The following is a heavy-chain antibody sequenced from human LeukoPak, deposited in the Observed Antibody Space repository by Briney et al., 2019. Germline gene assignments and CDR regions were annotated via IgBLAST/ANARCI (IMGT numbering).Heavy chain of an antibody. CDR1: GVSISSSSYY. Sequence: SETLSLTCTVSGVSISSSSYYWSWIRQPAGKGLEWIGRIYTSGSTNYNPSLKSRVTMSVDTSKNQFSLKLSSVTAADTAVYYCAREIRTYYYYMDVWGKGTTVTISS. J-gene: IGHJ6*03. CDR3: AREIRTYYYYMDV. CDR2: IYTSGST. V-gene: IGHV4-61*02.